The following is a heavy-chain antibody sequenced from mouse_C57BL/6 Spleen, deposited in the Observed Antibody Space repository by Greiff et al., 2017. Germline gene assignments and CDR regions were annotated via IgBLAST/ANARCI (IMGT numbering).Heavy chain of an antibody. CDR2: INPNNGGT. V-gene: IGHV1-18*01. D-gene: IGHD1-1*01. CDR3: ARSDYYYGSSYYWYFDV. J-gene: IGHJ1*03. CDR1: GYTFTDYN. Sequence: EVQLQQSGPELVKPGASVKIPCKASGYTFTDYNMDWVKQSHGKSLEWIGDINPNNGGTIYNQKFKGKATLTVDKSSSTAYMELRSLTSEDTAVYYCARSDYYYGSSYYWYFDVWGTGTTVTVSS.